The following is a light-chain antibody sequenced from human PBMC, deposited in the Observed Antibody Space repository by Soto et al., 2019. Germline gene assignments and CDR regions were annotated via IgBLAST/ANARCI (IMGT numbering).Light chain of an antibody. CDR1: NSNIGSDI. CDR3: ATWDGGLSGPFV. CDR2: TTN. V-gene: IGLV1-44*01. J-gene: IGLJ1*01. Sequence: QSVLTQPPSASGTPGQRATISCCGSNSNIGSDIVNCYQLLPGAAPEVLINTTNQRPSGVPERFSGSKSGTSASLAIRGLQSEDEANSSCATWDGGLSGPFVSGTGTKVT.